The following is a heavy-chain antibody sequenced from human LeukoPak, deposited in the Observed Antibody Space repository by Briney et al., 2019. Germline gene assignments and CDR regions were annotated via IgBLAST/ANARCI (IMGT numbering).Heavy chain of an antibody. CDR2: IIPIFGTA. V-gene: IGHV1-69*05. D-gene: IGHD3-10*01. CDR3: AREGTMVRGVIHYYFDY. J-gene: IGHJ4*02. CDR1: GGTFSSYA. Sequence: GSSVKVSCKASGGTFSSYAISWVRQAPGQGLEWMGGIIPIFGTANYAQEFQGRVTITTDESTSTAYMELSSLRSEDTAVYYCAREGTMVRGVIHYYFDYWGQGTLVTVSS.